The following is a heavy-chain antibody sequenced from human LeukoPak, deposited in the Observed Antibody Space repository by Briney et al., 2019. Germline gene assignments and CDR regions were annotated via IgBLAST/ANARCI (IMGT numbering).Heavy chain of an antibody. V-gene: IGHV3-30-3*01. J-gene: IGHJ4*02. CDR2: ISYDGSNK. CDR1: GFTFSSYA. D-gene: IGHD4-17*01. Sequence: GGSLRLSCAASGFTFSSYAMHWVRQAPGKGLEWVAVISYDGSNKYYADSVKGRFTISRDNSKNTLYLQMNSLRAEDTAVYYCASGYCDYCFDYWGQGTLVTVSS. CDR3: ASGYCDYCFDY.